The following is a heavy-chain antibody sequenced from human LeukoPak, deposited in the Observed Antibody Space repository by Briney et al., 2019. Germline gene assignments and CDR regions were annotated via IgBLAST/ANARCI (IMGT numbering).Heavy chain of an antibody. CDR1: GFTSNNYA. Sequence: GGSLRLSCAASGFTSNNYAMTWVRQAPGKGLEWVSLISDSGDSTYYTDSVKGRFSISRDNSKNTLLLQMSSLRAEDTAVYYCAKVGMVRGDIINPFDPWGQGTLVTVSS. CDR3: AKVGMVRGDIINPFDP. J-gene: IGHJ5*02. CDR2: ISDSGDST. V-gene: IGHV3-23*01. D-gene: IGHD3-10*01.